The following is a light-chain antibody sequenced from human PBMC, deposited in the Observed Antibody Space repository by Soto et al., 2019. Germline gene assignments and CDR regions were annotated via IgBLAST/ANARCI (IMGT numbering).Light chain of an antibody. CDR1: QSVSSSY. Sequence: DIVLTQSPGTLSLSPGERATLSCRASQSVSSSYLAWYQQKPGQAPRLLIYGASSRATGIPDRFSGSGSGTDFSLTISRLEPEDFAVYYCHQYGSSPWAFGQGTKVDI. V-gene: IGKV3-20*01. CDR3: HQYGSSPWA. CDR2: GAS. J-gene: IGKJ1*01.